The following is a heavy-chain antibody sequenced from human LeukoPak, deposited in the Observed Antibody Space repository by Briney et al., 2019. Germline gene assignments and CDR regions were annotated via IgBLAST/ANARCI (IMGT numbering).Heavy chain of an antibody. J-gene: IGHJ4*02. CDR2: IYYSGST. Sequence: SETLSLTCTVSGGSISGYYWSWIRQPPGKGLEWIGYIYYSGSTNYNPSLKSRVTISVDTSKNQFSLKLSSVTAADTAVYYCARGYYGSGSSDFDYWGQGTLVTVSS. CDR3: ARGYYGSGSSDFDY. V-gene: IGHV4-59*01. CDR1: GGSISGYY. D-gene: IGHD3-10*01.